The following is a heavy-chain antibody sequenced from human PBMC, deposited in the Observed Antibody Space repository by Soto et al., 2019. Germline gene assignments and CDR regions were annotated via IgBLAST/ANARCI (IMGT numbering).Heavy chain of an antibody. CDR3: ARDLVGGSGSYSLHYYYHGMDV. CDR1: GYTFTGYY. CDR2: ISPNSGGT. D-gene: IGHD1-26*01. J-gene: IGHJ6*02. V-gene: IGHV1-2*02. Sequence: RASVKVSCKASGYTFTGYYMHWVRQAPGQGLEWMGWISPNSGGTNYAQKFQGRVTMTRDTSISAAYMELSRLRSDDTAVYYCARDLVGGSGSYSLHYYYHGMDVWGQGTTVTVSS.